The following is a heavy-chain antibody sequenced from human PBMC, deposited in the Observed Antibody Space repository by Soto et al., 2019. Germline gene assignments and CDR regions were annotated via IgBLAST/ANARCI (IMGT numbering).Heavy chain of an antibody. D-gene: IGHD3-22*01. CDR2: ISGSGEST. CDR3: AKEGAGYYDSSPYDS. CDR1: GFTFRGYA. Sequence: EVQLLESGGGLVQPGGSLRLSCAASGFTFRGYAMSWVRQAPGKGLEWVSEISGSGESTHYADSVKGRSTISRDNSKNTLYLQMNSLRAEDTAVYYCAKEGAGYYDSSPYDSWGQGTLVTVSS. V-gene: IGHV3-23*01. J-gene: IGHJ5*01.